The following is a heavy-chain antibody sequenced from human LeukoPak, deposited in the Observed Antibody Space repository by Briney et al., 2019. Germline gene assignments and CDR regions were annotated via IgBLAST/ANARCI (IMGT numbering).Heavy chain of an antibody. CDR2: ISYDGRNK. CDR1: GFIFSSYG. Sequence: GGSLRLSCAASGFIFSSYGMHWVRQAPGKGLEWVAVISYDGRNKYYADSVKGRITISRDKSKNTLYLQMNSLRVEDTAVYCAKDRRIAVGGGGMDVWGQGTTVTVSS. D-gene: IGHD6-19*01. CDR3: KDRRIAVGGGGMDV. V-gene: IGHV3-30*18. J-gene: IGHJ6*02.